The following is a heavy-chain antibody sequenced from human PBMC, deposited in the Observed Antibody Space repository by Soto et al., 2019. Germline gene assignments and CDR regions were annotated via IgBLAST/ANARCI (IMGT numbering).Heavy chain of an antibody. CDR1: GYSFTSYW. D-gene: IGHD3-10*01. V-gene: IGHV5-51*01. CDR3: ARGVRGGLWVHAFEI. J-gene: IGHJ3*02. CDR2: IYPGASDT. Sequence: GESLKISCKGSGYSFTSYWIGWVRQMPGKGLEWMGIIYPGASDTRYSPSFQGQVTISADKSISTAYRQWSSLKASDTAMYYCARGVRGGLWVHAFEIGGQGTMVTVSS.